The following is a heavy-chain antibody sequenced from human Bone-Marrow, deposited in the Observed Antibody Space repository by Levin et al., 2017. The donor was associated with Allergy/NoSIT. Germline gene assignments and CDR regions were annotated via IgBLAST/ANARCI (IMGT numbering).Heavy chain of an antibody. CDR2: INHRGST. CDR1: GGSFSGYY. Sequence: PSETLSLTCAVYGGSFSGYYWSWIRQPPGKGLEWIGEINHRGSTNYNPSLKSRVTISVDTSKNQFSLKLSSVTAADTAVYYCASGIAAAGTCDYWGQGTLVTVSS. J-gene: IGHJ4*02. CDR3: ASGIAAAGTCDY. V-gene: IGHV4-34*01. D-gene: IGHD6-13*01.